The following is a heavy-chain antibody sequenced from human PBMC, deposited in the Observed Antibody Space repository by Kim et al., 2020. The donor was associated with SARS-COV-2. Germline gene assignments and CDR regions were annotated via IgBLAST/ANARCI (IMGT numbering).Heavy chain of an antibody. Sequence: SETLSLTCTVSGGSVSSGSYCWSWIRQPPGKGLEWIGYIYYSGSTNYNPSLKSRVTISVDTSKNQFSLKLSSVTAADTAVYYCARDAGVRGMDVWGQGTTVTVSS. J-gene: IGHJ6*02. V-gene: IGHV4-61*01. CDR2: IYYSGST. D-gene: IGHD2-21*01. CDR3: ARDAGVRGMDV. CDR1: GGSVSSGSYC.